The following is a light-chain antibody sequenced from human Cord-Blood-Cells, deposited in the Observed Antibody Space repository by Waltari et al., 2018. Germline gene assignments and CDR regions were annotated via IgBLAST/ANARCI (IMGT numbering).Light chain of an antibody. Sequence: ELVFTQSPATLSLSPGARATLPCRASQSVSSYLAWYQQKPGQAPRLLIYDASNRATGIPARFSGSGSGTDFTLTISSLEPEDFAVYYCQQRSNWPPMYTFGQGTKLEIK. CDR2: DAS. CDR1: QSVSSY. CDR3: QQRSNWPPMYT. J-gene: IGKJ2*01. V-gene: IGKV3-11*01.